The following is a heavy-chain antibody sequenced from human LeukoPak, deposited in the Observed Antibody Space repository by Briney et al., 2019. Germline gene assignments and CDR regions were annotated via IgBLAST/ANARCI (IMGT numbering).Heavy chain of an antibody. CDR2: ISGSGGTT. Sequence: GGSLRLSCAASGFTFSSYVMSWVRQAPGKGLDWVSVISGSGGTTYYADSVKGRFTISRDNSKNTLYLQMNSLRAEDTAIYYCAKDSSTTVTTKGGPRRSFAYWGLGTLVTVSS. CDR3: AKDSSTTVTTKGGPRRSFAY. CDR1: GFTFSSYV. D-gene: IGHD4-17*01. J-gene: IGHJ4*02. V-gene: IGHV3-23*01.